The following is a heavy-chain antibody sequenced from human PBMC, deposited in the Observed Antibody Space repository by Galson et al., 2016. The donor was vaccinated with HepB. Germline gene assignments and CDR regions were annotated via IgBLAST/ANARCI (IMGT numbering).Heavy chain of an antibody. CDR3: ARDFAYTRYDY. CDR2: IKQDGSEK. D-gene: IGHD2-2*01. CDR1: GLTFANSW. J-gene: IGHJ4*02. Sequence: SLRLSCAASGLTFANSWMAWVRQIPGKGLEWVADIKQDGSEKYYVDSVEGRFTISRDNAKNSLYLQMSDLGAEDTAVYYCARDFAYTRYDYWGQGTLVTVSS. V-gene: IGHV3-7*01.